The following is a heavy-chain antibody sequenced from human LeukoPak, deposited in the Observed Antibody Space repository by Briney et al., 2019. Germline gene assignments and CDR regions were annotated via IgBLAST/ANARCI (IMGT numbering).Heavy chain of an antibody. V-gene: IGHV4-34*01. CDR1: GGSFSGYY. D-gene: IGHD2-15*01. CDR2: INHSGST. J-gene: IGHJ5*02. CDR3: ARGGVVVVAATGNWFDP. Sequence: SETLSLTCAVYGGSFSGYYWSWIRQPPGKGLEWVGEINHSGSTNYNPSLKRRVTISVDTSKNQFSLKLSSVTAADTAVYYCARGGVVVVAATGNWFDPWGQGTLVTVSS.